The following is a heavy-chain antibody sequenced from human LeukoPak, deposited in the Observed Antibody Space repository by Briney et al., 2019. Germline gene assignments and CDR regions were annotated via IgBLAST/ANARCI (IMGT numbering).Heavy chain of an antibody. D-gene: IGHD3-22*01. V-gene: IGHV3-74*01. Sequence: PGGSLRLSCAASGFTFSNYWMHWVRQAPGKGLVWVSRINSDGSDTTYADSVKGRFTISRDNAKNTLYLQMNSLRAEDTAVYYCAKDCGSGYYDLFDYWGQGTLVTVSS. J-gene: IGHJ4*02. CDR3: AKDCGSGYYDLFDY. CDR1: GFTFSNYW. CDR2: INSDGSDT.